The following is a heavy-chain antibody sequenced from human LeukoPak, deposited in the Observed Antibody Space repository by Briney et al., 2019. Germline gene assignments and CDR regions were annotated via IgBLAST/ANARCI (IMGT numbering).Heavy chain of an antibody. Sequence: GGSLRLSCETSGFTAGFTFSTSYMTWVRQAPGMGLEWVAEIGHDGSGPVYVDSVKGRFTISRDNDKNSLYPQMNSLRVEETAVYYCARDFSWRQFDYWGLGTLVTVYS. CDR2: IGHDGSGP. CDR3: ARDFSWRQFDY. CDR1: GFTAGFTFSTSY. V-gene: IGHV3-7*01. J-gene: IGHJ4*02.